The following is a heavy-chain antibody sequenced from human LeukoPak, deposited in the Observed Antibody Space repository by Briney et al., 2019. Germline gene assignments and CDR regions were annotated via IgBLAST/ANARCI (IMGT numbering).Heavy chain of an antibody. CDR2: IYYSGNT. Sequence: SETLSLTCTVSGGSISSYYWSWIRQPPGKGLEWIGYIYYSGNTNYNPSLKSRVTMSVDTSKNQFSLKLSSVTAADTAVYYCARPSLLGYYGLGSYQNPFDYWGQGTLVTVSS. V-gene: IGHV4-59*08. CDR3: ARPSLLGYYGLGSYQNPFDY. J-gene: IGHJ4*02. CDR1: GGSISSYY. D-gene: IGHD3-10*01.